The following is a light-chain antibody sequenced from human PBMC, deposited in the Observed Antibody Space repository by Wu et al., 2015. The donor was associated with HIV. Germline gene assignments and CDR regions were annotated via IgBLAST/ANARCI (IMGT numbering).Light chain of an antibody. CDR2: GAS. J-gene: IGKJ1*01. CDR1: ETIKSY. CDR3: QQTYTTPWS. Sequence: DIQMIQSPSSLSASVGDRLTITCRASETIKSYLNWYQHKPGEAPKLLIYGASTLQSGVPSKFSGSGSGTDFTLTINFLQPEDFATYYCQQTYTTPWSFGQGTKVEI. V-gene: IGKV1-39*01.